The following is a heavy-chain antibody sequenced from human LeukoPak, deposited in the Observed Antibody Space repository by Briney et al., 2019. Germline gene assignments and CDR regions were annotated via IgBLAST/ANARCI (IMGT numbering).Heavy chain of an antibody. Sequence: PGGSLRLSCAASGFPFSCYAMHWVRQAPGKGLEWVAVISYDGSNKYYADSVKGRFTISRDNSKNTLYLQINSLRTEDTAEYSGARDCPYYYRSGLDQYYFDHWGQGTLVTVSS. CDR3: ARDCPYYYRSGLDQYYFDH. V-gene: IGHV3-30*04. D-gene: IGHD3-22*01. J-gene: IGHJ4*02. CDR1: GFPFSCYA. CDR2: ISYDGSNK.